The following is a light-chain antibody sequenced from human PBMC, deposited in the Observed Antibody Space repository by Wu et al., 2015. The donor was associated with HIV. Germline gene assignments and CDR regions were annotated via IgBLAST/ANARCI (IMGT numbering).Light chain of an antibody. J-gene: IGKJ3*01. Sequence: VLTQSPDTLSLSPGDRATLSCRASQSVNYNHFAWYQQKRGQAPRLLISAASSRATGIPDRFSGSGSGTDFTLTISRLEPEDFAVYYRQQYGSSPLFTFGPGTKVEVK. CDR1: QSVNYNH. CDR2: AAS. CDR3: QQYGSSPLFT. V-gene: IGKV3-20*01.